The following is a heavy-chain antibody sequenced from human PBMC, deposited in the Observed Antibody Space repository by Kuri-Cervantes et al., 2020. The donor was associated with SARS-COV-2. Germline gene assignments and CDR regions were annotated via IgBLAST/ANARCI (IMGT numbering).Heavy chain of an antibody. V-gene: IGHV3-73*01. CDR2: IRSKANSYAT. Sequence: LSLTCAASGFTFSGSAMHWVRQASEKGLEWVGRIRSKANSYATAYAASVKGRFTISRDDSKNTAYLQTNSLKTEDTAVYYCTMGDWFDPWGQGTLVTVSS. CDR3: TMGDWFDP. J-gene: IGHJ5*02. D-gene: IGHD3-16*01. CDR1: GFTFSGSA.